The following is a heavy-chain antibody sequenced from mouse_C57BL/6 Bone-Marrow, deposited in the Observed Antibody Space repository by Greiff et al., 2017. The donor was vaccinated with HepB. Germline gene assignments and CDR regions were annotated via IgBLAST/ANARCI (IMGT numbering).Heavy chain of an antibody. J-gene: IGHJ2*01. Sequence: EVMLVESRGGLVKPGGSLKLSCAASGFTFSSYAMSWVRQTPEKRLEWVATISDGGSYTYYPDNVKGRFTISRDNAKNNLYLQMSHLKSEDTAMYYCARVITTVVYFDYWGQGTTLTVSS. CDR1: GFTFSSYA. D-gene: IGHD1-1*01. V-gene: IGHV5-4*03. CDR3: ARVITTVVYFDY. CDR2: ISDGGSYT.